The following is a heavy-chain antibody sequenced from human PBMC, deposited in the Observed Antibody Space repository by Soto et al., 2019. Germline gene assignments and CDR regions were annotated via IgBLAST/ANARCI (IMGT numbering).Heavy chain of an antibody. CDR3: TRGISSGYDYYFDY. D-gene: IGHD5-12*01. CDR1: GGSISSYY. CDR2: IYYSGST. J-gene: IGHJ4*02. V-gene: IGHV4-59*04. Sequence: SETLSLTCTVSGGSISSYYWSWIRQPPGKGLEWIGYIYYSGSTYYNPSLKSRVTISVDTSKNQFSLKLSSVTAADTAVYYCTRGISSGYDYYFDYWGQGTLVTVSS.